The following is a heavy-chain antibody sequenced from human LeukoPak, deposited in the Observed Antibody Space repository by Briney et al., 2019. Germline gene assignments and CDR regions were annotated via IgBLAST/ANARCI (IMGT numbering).Heavy chain of an antibody. J-gene: IGHJ3*02. V-gene: IGHV1-69*04. CDR2: IIPILGIA. CDR3: ARDSPEDFYDSSGSYDFDI. CDR1: GGTFSSYA. Sequence: SVKVSCKASGGTFSSYAISWVRQAPGQGLEWMGRIIPILGIANYAQKFQGRVTITADTPTSTAYMELRSLRSDDTAVYYCARDSPEDFYDSSGSYDFDIWGQGTMVTVSS. D-gene: IGHD3-22*01.